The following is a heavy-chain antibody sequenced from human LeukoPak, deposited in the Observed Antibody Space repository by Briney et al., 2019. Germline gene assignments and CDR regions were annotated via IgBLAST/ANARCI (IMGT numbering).Heavy chain of an antibody. Sequence: SETLSLTCAVYGGSFSGYYWSWNRQPPGKGLEWIGEINHSGSTNYNPSLKSRVTISVDTSKNQFSLKLSSVTAADTAVYYCARVRIAARALDYWGQGTLVTVSS. D-gene: IGHD6-6*01. CDR2: INHSGST. CDR1: GGSFSGYY. V-gene: IGHV4-34*01. J-gene: IGHJ4*02. CDR3: ARVRIAARALDY.